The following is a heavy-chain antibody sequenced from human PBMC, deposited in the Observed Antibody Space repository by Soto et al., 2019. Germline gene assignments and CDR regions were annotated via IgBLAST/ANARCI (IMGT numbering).Heavy chain of an antibody. CDR1: GGTFSSYA. CDR3: ARGYGDYGGDDY. CDR2: IIPIFGTA. D-gene: IGHD4-17*01. Sequence: SVKVSCKASGGTFSSYAISWVRQAPGQGLEWMGGIIPIFGTANYAQKFQGRVTITADESTSTAYMGLSSLRSEDTAVYYCARGYGDYGGDDYWGQGTLVTVSS. J-gene: IGHJ4*02. V-gene: IGHV1-69*13.